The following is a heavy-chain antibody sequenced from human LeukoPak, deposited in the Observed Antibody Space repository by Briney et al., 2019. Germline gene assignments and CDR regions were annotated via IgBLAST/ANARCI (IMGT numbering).Heavy chain of an antibody. CDR3: ARYDLSTLDD. CDR1: GISITTFY. J-gene: IGHJ4*02. CDR2: IHHSDLT. Sequence: PSGTLSLTCTVSGISITTFYWAWIRQPPGKGLEWIGYIHHSDLTDYIPSLKNRVTISVDTSKNQFSLRLHSVTSADTAVYFCARYDLSTLDDWGPGTLVTVSS. D-gene: IGHD2/OR15-2a*01. V-gene: IGHV4-59*01.